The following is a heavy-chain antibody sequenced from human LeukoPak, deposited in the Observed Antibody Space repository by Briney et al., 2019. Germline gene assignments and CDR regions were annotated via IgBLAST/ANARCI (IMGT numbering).Heavy chain of an antibody. CDR2: ISYDGSNK. Sequence: GGSLRLSCAASGFTFSRYGMHWVRQASGKGLEWVSLISYDGSNKYYADSVKGRFTISRDNSKNTLYLQMNSLRPEDTAVYYCAKGDPYGSGSYPVDYWGQGTLVTVSS. V-gene: IGHV3-30*18. CDR1: GFTFSRYG. CDR3: AKGDPYGSGSYPVDY. D-gene: IGHD3-10*01. J-gene: IGHJ4*02.